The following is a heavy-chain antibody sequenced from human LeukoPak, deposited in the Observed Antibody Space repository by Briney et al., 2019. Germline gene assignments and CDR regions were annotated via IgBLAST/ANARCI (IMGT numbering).Heavy chain of an antibody. J-gene: IGHJ4*02. CDR3: ARQYYYDSSGYYLDY. D-gene: IGHD3-22*01. Sequence: PSETLSLTCTVSGGSISNSSYYWGWIRQPPGKGLEWIGSIYYSGSTYYNPSLKSRVTISVDTSKNQFSLKLSSVTAADTAVYYCARQYYYDSSGYYLDYWGQGTLVTVS. CDR2: IYYSGST. CDR1: GGSISNSSYY. V-gene: IGHV4-39*01.